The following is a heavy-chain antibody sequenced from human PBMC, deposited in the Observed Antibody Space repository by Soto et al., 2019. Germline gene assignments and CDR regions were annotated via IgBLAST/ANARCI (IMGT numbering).Heavy chain of an antibody. V-gene: IGHV3-7*01. D-gene: IGHD2-21*01. CDR3: ASARHIGP. J-gene: IGHJ5*02. CDR2: VKQDGSES. CDR1: GFTFSNYW. Sequence: GGSLRLSCAASGFTFSNYWMSWVRQAPGKGLEWVANVKQDGSESNYADSAKGRFTISRDNAENSLYLQMTSLRAEDTAVYYCASARHIGPWGQGTLVTVSS.